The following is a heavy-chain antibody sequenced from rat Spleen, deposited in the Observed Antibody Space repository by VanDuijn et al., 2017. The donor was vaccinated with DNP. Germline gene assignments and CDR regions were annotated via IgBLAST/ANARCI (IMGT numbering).Heavy chain of an antibody. CDR3: ARRGTTGSRGYAMDA. Sequence: EVQLVESGGGLVQPGRSLKLSCAASGFTFSAYYMAWVRQAPAKGLEWVAYIGSPAYAPYSTDSVKGRFTISRDNAKSTLYLQMYSLRSEDTATDYCARRGTTGSRGYAMDAWGQGTSVTVSS. D-gene: IGHD1-11*01. V-gene: IGHV5-25*01. CDR2: IGSPAYAP. J-gene: IGHJ4*01. CDR1: GFTFSAYY.